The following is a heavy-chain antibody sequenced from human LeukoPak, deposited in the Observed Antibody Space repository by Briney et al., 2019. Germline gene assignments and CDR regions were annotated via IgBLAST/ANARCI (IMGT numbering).Heavy chain of an antibody. CDR1: GGSISSGYY. CDR2: IYHSGST. CDR3: ARVGITFGGVIVNWAFDI. V-gene: IGHV4-38-2*02. Sequence: SSALFLPTSAAGGSISSGYYWGWIRQPPGKGLEWIGSIYHSGSTYYNPSLKSRVTISVDTSNNQFSLKLSSVTAADTAVYYCARVGITFGGVIVNWAFDIWGQGTMVTVSS. D-gene: IGHD3-16*02. J-gene: IGHJ3*02.